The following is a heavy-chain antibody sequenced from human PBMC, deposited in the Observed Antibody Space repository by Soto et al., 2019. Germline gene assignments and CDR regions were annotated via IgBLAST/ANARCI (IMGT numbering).Heavy chain of an antibody. D-gene: IGHD1-1*01. V-gene: IGHV3-33*01. CDR2: IWYDGSNK. CDR1: GFTFTSYG. Sequence: GRSLRLSCAASGFTFTSYGMHCVRQAPGKGLEWVAVIWYDGSNKYYADSVKGRFTISRDNSKHTLYLQMNSLRPEDPAVYYCARGRRTRTTSHYRGQATLVTVSS. CDR3: ARGRRTRTTSHY. J-gene: IGHJ4*02.